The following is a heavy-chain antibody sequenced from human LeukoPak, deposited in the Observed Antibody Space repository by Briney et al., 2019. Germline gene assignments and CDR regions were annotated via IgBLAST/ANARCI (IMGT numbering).Heavy chain of an antibody. J-gene: IGHJ4*02. CDR3: AKGKDSVAGATNDY. CDR1: GFTFSSYS. CDR2: ISSSGTYK. V-gene: IGHV3-21*01. Sequence: TSGGSLRLSCAVSGFTFSSYSMSWVRQAPGKGLEWVSSISSSGTYKYYADSVKGRFTVSRDNAKNSLYLQMNSLRAEDTAVYYCAKGKDSVAGATNDYWGQGTLVTVSS. D-gene: IGHD6-19*01.